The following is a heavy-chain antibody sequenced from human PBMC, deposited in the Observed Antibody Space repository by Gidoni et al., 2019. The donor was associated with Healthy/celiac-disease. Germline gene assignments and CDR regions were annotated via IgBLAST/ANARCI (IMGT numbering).Heavy chain of an antibody. Sequence: EVQLLESGGGLVQPGGSLRLSCAASGFTFNSYAMSWVRQAPGKGLEWVSAISGSGGSTYYADSVKGRFTISRDNSKNTLYLQMNSLRAEDTAVYYCAKSPEKWELQEDDYWGQGTLVTVSS. CDR2: ISGSGGST. J-gene: IGHJ4*02. CDR1: GFTFNSYA. CDR3: AKSPEKWELQEDDY. D-gene: IGHD1-26*01. V-gene: IGHV3-23*01.